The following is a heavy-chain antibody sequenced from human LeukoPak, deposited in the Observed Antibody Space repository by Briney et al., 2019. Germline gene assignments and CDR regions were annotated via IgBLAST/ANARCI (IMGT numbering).Heavy chain of an antibody. Sequence: PSETLSLTCAVYGGSFSGYYWSWIRQPPGKGLEWIGEINHSGSTNYNPSLKSRVTISVDTSKSQFSLKLSSVTAADTAVYYCARRGMITFGGVIALDYWGQGTLVTVSS. CDR2: INHSGST. D-gene: IGHD3-16*02. CDR1: GGSFSGYY. J-gene: IGHJ4*02. CDR3: ARRGMITFGGVIALDY. V-gene: IGHV4-34*01.